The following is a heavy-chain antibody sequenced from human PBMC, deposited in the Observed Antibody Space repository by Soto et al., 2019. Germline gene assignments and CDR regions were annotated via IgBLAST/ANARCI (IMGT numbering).Heavy chain of an antibody. CDR2: IYYSGST. J-gene: IGHJ5*02. V-gene: IGHV4-59*01. CDR1: GGSISSYY. D-gene: IGHD3-16*01. Sequence: SETLSLTCTVSGGSISSYYWSWIRQPPGKGLEWIGYIYYSGSTNYNPSLKSRVTISVDTSKNRFSLKLSSVTAADTAVYYCARDLEGERRWHWFDPWGQGTLVTVS. CDR3: ARDLEGERRWHWFDP.